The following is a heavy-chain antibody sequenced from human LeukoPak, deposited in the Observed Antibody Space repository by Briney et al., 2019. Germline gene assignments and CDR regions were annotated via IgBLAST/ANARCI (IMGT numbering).Heavy chain of an antibody. Sequence: SPSETLSLTCTVSGASITNYYWSWIRQPPGKGLEWIGYINYSGSNNYNPSLKSRVTISVDTSKNQFSLKLSSVTAADTAVYYCAGVTVTYFDYWGQGTLVTVSS. D-gene: IGHD4-17*01. CDR3: AGVTVTYFDY. J-gene: IGHJ4*02. CDR2: INYSGSN. CDR1: GASITNYY. V-gene: IGHV4-59*08.